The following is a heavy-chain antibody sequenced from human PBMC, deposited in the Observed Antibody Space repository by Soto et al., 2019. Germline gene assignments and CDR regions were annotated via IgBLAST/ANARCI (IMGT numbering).Heavy chain of an antibody. J-gene: IGHJ4*02. V-gene: IGHV3-33*01. D-gene: IGHD2-2*01. CDR2: VWYDGNIK. CDR1: RFTFSSYG. CDR3: ASSNTRSRDVDY. Sequence: AGGSLRLSCAASRFTFSSYGMHWVRQAPGKGLEWVAVVWYDGNIKYYADTVKGRFTISRDNSKNTLYLQMDSLRVEDTAVYYCASSNTRSRDVDYWGQGTLVTVSS.